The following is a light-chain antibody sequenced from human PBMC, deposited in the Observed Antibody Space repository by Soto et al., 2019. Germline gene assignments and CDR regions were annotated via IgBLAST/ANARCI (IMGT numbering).Light chain of an antibody. CDR2: DAS. V-gene: IGKV3-15*01. J-gene: IGKJ4*01. Sequence: EIVMTQSPATLSVSPGERATLSCRASQSVSSNLAWYHQNPGQAHRLIIYDASTRATGIPARLSGSGSGTKSTLTTNSLQAEDFAGYYCQQYNGGLTFGGGTKVEIK. CDR1: QSVSSN. CDR3: QQYNGGLT.